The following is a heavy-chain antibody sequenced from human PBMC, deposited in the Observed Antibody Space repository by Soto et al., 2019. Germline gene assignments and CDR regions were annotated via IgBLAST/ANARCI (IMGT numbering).Heavy chain of an antibody. J-gene: IGHJ4*02. CDR3: ARADLGGNYFDY. CDR2: IYYNGNT. CDR1: GGSISSYY. D-gene: IGHD1-26*01. V-gene: IGHV4-59*01. Sequence: QVQLQESGPGLVKPSETLSLTCTVSGGSISSYYWSWIRQPPGKGLEWIGYIYYNGNTNYNPSLKHRVTISVDTSKNQFSLKLSSVTAADTAVYYCARADLGGNYFDYWGQGTLVTVSS.